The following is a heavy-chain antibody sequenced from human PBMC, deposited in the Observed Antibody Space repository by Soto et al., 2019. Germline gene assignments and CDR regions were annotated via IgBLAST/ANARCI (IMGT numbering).Heavy chain of an antibody. CDR3: AKTTDGWFSAFEI. Sequence: PGGSLRLSCAASGVIFSSYAMSWVRQGPGKGLEWVSAISGSGTTAYYADSVKGRFTFSRDNSKKTMYLQMNSLRAEDTAVYYCAKTTDGWFSAFEIWGQGTMVTVSS. V-gene: IGHV3-23*01. D-gene: IGHD6-19*01. CDR1: GVIFSSYA. CDR2: ISGSGTTA. J-gene: IGHJ3*02.